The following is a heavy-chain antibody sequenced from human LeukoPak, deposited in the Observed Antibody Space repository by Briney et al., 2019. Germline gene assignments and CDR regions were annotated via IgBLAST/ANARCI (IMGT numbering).Heavy chain of an antibody. CDR1: GGSFSGYY. J-gene: IGHJ4*02. V-gene: IGHV4-34*01. CDR3: ARGGLVPSDY. CDR2: IDHSGST. Sequence: SETLSLTCAVYGGSFSGYYWSWIRQPPGKGLEWIGEIDHSGSTNYNPSLKSRVTISVDTSKNQFSLKLSSVTAADTAVYYCARGGLVPSDYWGQGTLVTVSS.